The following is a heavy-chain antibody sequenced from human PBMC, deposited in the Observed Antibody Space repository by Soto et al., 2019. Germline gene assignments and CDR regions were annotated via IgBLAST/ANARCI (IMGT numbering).Heavy chain of an antibody. CDR1: GGTFSSYA. V-gene: IGHV1-69*12. D-gene: IGHD6-19*01. CDR2: IIPIFGTA. CDR3: AREIAVAGSFDY. J-gene: IGHJ4*02. Sequence: QVQLVQSGAEVKKPGSSVKVSCKASGGTFSSYAISWVRQAPGQGLEWMGGIIPIFGTANYAQKFQGRVTITADEATSTAYVEQSSRRSEDTAVYYCAREIAVAGSFDYWGQGTLVTVSS.